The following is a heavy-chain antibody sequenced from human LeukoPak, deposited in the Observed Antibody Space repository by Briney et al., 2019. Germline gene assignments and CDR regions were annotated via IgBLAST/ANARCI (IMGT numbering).Heavy chain of an antibody. Sequence: EALKISCQGSGYSFTSYWIALGRQMSGKGLGWMGIIYPGDSDTKYSPSFQGQVTISADKSISTAYLQWSSLKASDTAIYYCARRSAYYYYMDVWGKGTTVTVSS. CDR3: ARRSAYYYYMDV. V-gene: IGHV5-51*01. CDR1: GYSFTSYW. J-gene: IGHJ6*03. CDR2: IYPGDSDT. D-gene: IGHD2-2*01.